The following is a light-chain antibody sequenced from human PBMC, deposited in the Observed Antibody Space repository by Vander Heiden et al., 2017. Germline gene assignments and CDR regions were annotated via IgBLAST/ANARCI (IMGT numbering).Light chain of an antibody. Sequence: QSALTQPASVSGSPRQPITIPCTGTSSDVGGYNYVSWYQQHPGKAPKLMIYDVSNRPSGVSNRFSGSKSGNTTSLTISGLQAEDEADYYCSSYTSSSTLVFGTGTKVTVL. CDR2: DVS. CDR3: SSYTSSSTLV. CDR1: SSDVGGYNY. J-gene: IGLJ1*01. V-gene: IGLV2-14*01.